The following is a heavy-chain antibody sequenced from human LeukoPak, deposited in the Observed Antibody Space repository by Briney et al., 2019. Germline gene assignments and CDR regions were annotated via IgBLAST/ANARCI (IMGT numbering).Heavy chain of an antibody. D-gene: IGHD5-18*01. CDR2: INHSEST. J-gene: IGHJ4*02. CDR1: GGSFSGYY. V-gene: IGHV4-34*01. CDR3: ARGGTLGGYSYGDFDY. Sequence: SETLSLTCAVYGGSFSGYYWSWIRQPPRKGLERIGEINHSESTNYNPSLKRRVTISVDTSKNQFSLKLSSVTAADTAVYYCARGGTLGGYSYGDFDYWGQGTLVTVSS.